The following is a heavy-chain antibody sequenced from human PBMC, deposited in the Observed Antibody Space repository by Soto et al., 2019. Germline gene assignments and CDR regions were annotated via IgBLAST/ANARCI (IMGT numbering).Heavy chain of an antibody. Sequence: GGSLRLSCAASGFTFSSYAMHWVRQAPGKGLEWVSIISGGGDTSYYADSVKGRFTISRDNSRNTLYLQMNSLRAGDSAKYYCAKEGTSGLCYFDYWGPGTLVTVSS. D-gene: IGHD6-19*01. CDR2: ISGGGDTS. CDR1: GFTFSSYA. CDR3: AKEGTSGLCYFDY. J-gene: IGHJ4*02. V-gene: IGHV3-23*01.